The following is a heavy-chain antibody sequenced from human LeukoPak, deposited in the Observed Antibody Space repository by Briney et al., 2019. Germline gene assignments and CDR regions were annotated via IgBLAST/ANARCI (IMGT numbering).Heavy chain of an antibody. J-gene: IGHJ4*02. CDR2: IIPIFGTA. Sequence: SVKVSCKASGGTFSSYAISWVRQAPGQGLEWMGRIIPIFGTANYAQKFQGRVTITTDESTSTAYMEMSSLRSEDTAVYYCARDTPAGAVAFDYWGQGTLVTVSS. D-gene: IGHD6-19*01. CDR3: ARDTPAGAVAFDY. V-gene: IGHV1-69*05. CDR1: GGTFSSYA.